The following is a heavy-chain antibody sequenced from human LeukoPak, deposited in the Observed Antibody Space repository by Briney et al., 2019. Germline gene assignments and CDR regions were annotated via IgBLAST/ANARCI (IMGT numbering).Heavy chain of an antibody. D-gene: IGHD3-22*01. J-gene: IGHJ4*02. V-gene: IGHV4-31*03. Sequence: PSQTLSLTCTVSGGSISSGGYYWSRIRQHPGKGLEWIGYIYYSGSTYYNPSLKSRVTISVDTSKNQFSLKLSSVTAADTAVYYCARAEGKWFPNMISYWGQGTLVTVSS. CDR2: IYYSGST. CDR3: ARAEGKWFPNMISY. CDR1: GGSISSGGYY.